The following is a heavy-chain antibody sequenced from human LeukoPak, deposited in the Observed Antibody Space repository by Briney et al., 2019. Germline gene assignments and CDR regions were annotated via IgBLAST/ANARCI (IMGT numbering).Heavy chain of an antibody. CDR1: GGSISSYY. V-gene: IGHV4-59*01. CDR3: ARVGPSGGY. CDR2: IYYSGST. Sequence: SETLSPTCTVSGGSISSYYWSWIRQPPGKGLEWIGYIYYSGSTNYNPSLKSRVTISVDTSKNQFSLKLSSVTAADTAVYYCARVGPSGGYWGQGTLVTVSS. D-gene: IGHD3-3*01. J-gene: IGHJ4*02.